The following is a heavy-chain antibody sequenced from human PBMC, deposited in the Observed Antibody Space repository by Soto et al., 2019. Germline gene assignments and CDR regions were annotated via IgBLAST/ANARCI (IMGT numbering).Heavy chain of an antibody. CDR1: GGSISSGDYY. Sequence: QVQLQESGPGLVKPSQTLSLTCTVSGGSISSGDYYWSWIRQSPGKGLEWIGFIYYSGTAYYNASLKSRMTISINTSKNQFSLKVNSVTAADTAVFYCATTDYDSRGSDYWGQGTLVTVSS. J-gene: IGHJ4*02. V-gene: IGHV4-30-4*01. CDR3: ATTDYDSRGSDY. CDR2: IYYSGTA. D-gene: IGHD3-22*01.